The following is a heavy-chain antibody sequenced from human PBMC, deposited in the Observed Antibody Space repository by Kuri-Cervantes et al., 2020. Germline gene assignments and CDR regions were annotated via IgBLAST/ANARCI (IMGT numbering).Heavy chain of an antibody. CDR3: ARDGPHYGDYEVL. CDR1: GFTFSGQN. D-gene: IGHD4-17*01. Sequence: GESLKISCAASGFTFSGQNMNWVRQAPGKGLEWVANIQQDGSEKFYVDSVKGRFTISRDNAKNSLYLQMSSLRAEDTAVYYCARDGPHYGDYEVLWGQGTLVTVSS. J-gene: IGHJ4*02. V-gene: IGHV3-7*01. CDR2: IQQDGSEK.